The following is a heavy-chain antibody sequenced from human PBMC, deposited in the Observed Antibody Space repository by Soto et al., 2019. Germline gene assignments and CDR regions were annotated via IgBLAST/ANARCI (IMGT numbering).Heavy chain of an antibody. CDR1: GDTFTSYG. CDR2: ISAHNGNK. J-gene: IGHJ4*02. Sequence: GASVKVSCKASGDTFTSYGISWVRQAPGQGLEWMGWISAHNGNKKYAQKLQGRVTMTTDTSTSTAYMELRSLRSDDTAVYYCAREPNYFDDWGQGTLVTVSS. V-gene: IGHV1-18*01. CDR3: AREPNYFDD.